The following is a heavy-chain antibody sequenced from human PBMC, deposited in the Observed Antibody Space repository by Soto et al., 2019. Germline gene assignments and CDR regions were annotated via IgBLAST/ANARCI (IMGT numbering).Heavy chain of an antibody. J-gene: IGHJ4*02. V-gene: IGHV3-33*01. D-gene: IGHD5-12*01. Sequence: QVQLVESGGGVVQPGRSLRLSCAASGFTFSSYGMHWVRQAPGKGLEWVAVIWYDGSNKYYADSVKGRFTISRDNSKNTLYLQMNSLRAEDTAVYYCARAQQPLYGGYGSMIQSNPFDYWGQGTLVTVSS. CDR3: ARAQQPLYGGYGSMIQSNPFDY. CDR1: GFTFSSYG. CDR2: IWYDGSNK.